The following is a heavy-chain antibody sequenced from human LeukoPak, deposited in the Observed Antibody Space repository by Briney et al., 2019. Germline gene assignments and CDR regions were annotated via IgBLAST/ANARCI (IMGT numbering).Heavy chain of an antibody. J-gene: IGHJ4*02. CDR2: INPNSGGT. D-gene: IGHD6-13*01. CDR1: GYTFTGYY. V-gene: IGHV1-2*02. Sequence: ASVKVSCKASGYTFTGYYMHWVRQAPGQGLEWMGWINPNSGGTNYAQKFQGRVTMTRDTSISTAYMELSRLRSDDTAVYYCARDILIPVGSLDCWGQGTLVTVSS. CDR3: ARDILIPVGSLDC.